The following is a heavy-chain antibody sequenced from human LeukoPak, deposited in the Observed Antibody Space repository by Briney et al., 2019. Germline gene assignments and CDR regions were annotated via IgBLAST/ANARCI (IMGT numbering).Heavy chain of an antibody. CDR2: MNPNSGNT. CDR1: GYTFTSYD. Sequence: ASVKVSCKASGYTFTSYDINWVRQATGQGLEWMGWMNPNSGNTGYAQKFQGRVTMTEDTSTDTAYMELSSLRSEDTAVYYCATIVGAESELDFDYWGQGTLVTVSS. CDR3: ATIVGAESELDFDY. D-gene: IGHD1-26*01. V-gene: IGHV1-8*01. J-gene: IGHJ4*02.